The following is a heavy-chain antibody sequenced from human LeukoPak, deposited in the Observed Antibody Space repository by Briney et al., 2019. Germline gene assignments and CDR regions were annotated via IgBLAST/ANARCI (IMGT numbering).Heavy chain of an antibody. V-gene: IGHV1-69*06. CDR1: GYTFTSYA. Sequence: SVKVSCKASGYTFTSYAMHWVRQAPGQGLEWMGGVIPIFGTANYAQKFQGRVTITADKSTSTAYMELSSLRSEDTAVYYCARGDLKGAFDIWGQGTMVTVSS. CDR3: ARGDLKGAFDI. J-gene: IGHJ3*02. CDR2: VIPIFGTA.